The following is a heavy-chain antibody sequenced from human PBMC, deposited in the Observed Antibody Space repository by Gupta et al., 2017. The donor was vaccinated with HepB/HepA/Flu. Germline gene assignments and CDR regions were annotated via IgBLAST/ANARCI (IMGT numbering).Heavy chain of an antibody. CDR2: ISYDGSNK. V-gene: IGHV3-30*18. Sequence: YGSYGMHWVRQAPGKGLEWVAVISYDGSNKYYADSVKGRFTISRDNSKNTLYLQMNSLRAEDTAVYYCAKVALSGSGSYYGNYFDYWGQGTLVTVSS. CDR3: AKVALSGSGSYYGNYFDY. D-gene: IGHD3-10*01. CDR1: YGSYG. J-gene: IGHJ4*02.